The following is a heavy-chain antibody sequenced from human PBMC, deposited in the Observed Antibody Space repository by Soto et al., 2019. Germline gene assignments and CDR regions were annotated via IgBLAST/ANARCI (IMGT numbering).Heavy chain of an antibody. Sequence: PSETLSLTCTVSGGSISSYYWSWIRQPPGKGLEWIGYIYYGGSTNYNPSLKSRVTISVDTSKNQFSLKLSSVTAADTAVYYCARDCSGGSCSDAFDIWGQGTMVTVSS. CDR2: IYYGGST. CDR3: ARDCSGGSCSDAFDI. D-gene: IGHD2-15*01. CDR1: GGSISSYY. V-gene: IGHV4-59*01. J-gene: IGHJ3*02.